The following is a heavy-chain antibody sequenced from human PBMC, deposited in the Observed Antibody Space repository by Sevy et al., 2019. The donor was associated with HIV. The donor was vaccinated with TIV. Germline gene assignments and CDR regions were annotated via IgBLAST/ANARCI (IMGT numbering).Heavy chain of an antibody. J-gene: IGHJ5*02. CDR3: ARDLGSSLNWFDP. D-gene: IGHD6-13*01. Sequence: SQTLSLTCAISGDSVSSNSAAWNWIRQSRSRGLEWLGRTYYRSKWYNDYAVSVKSRITINPDTSKNQFSLQLNSVTPEDTAVYYCARDLGSSLNWFDPWGQGTLATVSS. CDR1: GDSVSSNSAA. V-gene: IGHV6-1*01. CDR2: TYYRSKWYN.